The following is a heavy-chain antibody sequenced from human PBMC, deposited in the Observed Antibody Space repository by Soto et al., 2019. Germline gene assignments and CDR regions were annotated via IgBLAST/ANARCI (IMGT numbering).Heavy chain of an antibody. CDR3: ATPSRVKDYGMDA. CDR2: ISAYNGNT. V-gene: IGHV1-18*01. D-gene: IGHD6-13*01. CDR1: GYTFTSYG. J-gene: IGHJ6*02. Sequence: ASVKVSCKASGYTFTSYGISWVRQAPGQGLEWMGWISAYNGNTNYAQKLQGRVTMTTDTSTSTAYMELRSLRSDDTAVYYCATPSRVKDYGMDAWGPGTTVPVS.